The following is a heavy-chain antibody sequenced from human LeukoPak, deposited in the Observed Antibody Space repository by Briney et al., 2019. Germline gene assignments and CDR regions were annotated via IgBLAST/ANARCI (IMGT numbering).Heavy chain of an antibody. J-gene: IGHJ4*02. CDR2: ISWNSGSI. V-gene: IGHV3-9*01. CDR3: AKDSLELASYFDY. Sequence: GRSLRLSCAASGFTFDDYAMHWVRQAPGKGLEWVSGISWNSGSIGCADSVKGRFTISRDNAKNSLYLQMNSLRAEDTALYYCAKDSLELASYFDYWGQGTLVTVSS. CDR1: GFTFDDYA. D-gene: IGHD1-1*01.